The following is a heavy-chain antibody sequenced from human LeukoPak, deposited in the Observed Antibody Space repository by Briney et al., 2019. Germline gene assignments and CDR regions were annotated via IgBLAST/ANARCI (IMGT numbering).Heavy chain of an antibody. Sequence: PSETLSLTCTVSGGSTSSSNYYWGWIRQPPGKGLEWIGGIHYSGNTYYNPSLKSRVTISIDTSKNQFSLKLSSVTTADTAVYYCARLGAGPTYYDFWSGYSSFYFDYWGQGTLVTVSS. D-gene: IGHD3-3*01. CDR3: ARLGAGPTYYDFWSGYSSFYFDY. CDR2: IHYSGNT. CDR1: GGSTSSSNYY. J-gene: IGHJ4*02. V-gene: IGHV4-39*01.